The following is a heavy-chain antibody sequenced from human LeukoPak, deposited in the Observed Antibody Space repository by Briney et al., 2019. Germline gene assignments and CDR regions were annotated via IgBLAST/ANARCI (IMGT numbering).Heavy chain of an antibody. J-gene: IGHJ4*02. CDR3: ARVGGRGSIGGDC. CDR1: GFTFSSYA. Sequence: GGSLRLSCAASGFTFSSYAMHWVRQAPGKGLEWVAVISYDGSNNYYADSVKGRFTISRDNSKNTLYLQMNSLRAEDTAMYFCARVGGRGSIGGDCWGQGTLVTVSS. D-gene: IGHD3-10*01. V-gene: IGHV3-30-3*01. CDR2: ISYDGSNN.